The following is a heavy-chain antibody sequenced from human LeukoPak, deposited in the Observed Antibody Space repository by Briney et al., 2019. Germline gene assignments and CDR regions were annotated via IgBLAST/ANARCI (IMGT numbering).Heavy chain of an antibody. CDR1: GGSISSGGYY. CDR2: IYHSGST. V-gene: IGHV4-30-2*01. D-gene: IGHD1-1*01. J-gene: IGHJ5*02. CDR3: VRGRDWNDGDNWFDP. Sequence: PSETLSLTCTVSGGSISSGGYYWSWIRQPPGKGLEWIGYIYHSGSTYYNPSLKSRVTISVDRSKNQFSLKLSSVTAADTAVYYSVRGRDWNDGDNWFDPWGQGTLVTVSS.